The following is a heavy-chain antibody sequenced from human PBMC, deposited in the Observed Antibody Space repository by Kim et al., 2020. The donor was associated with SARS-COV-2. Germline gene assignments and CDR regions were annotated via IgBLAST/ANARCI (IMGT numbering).Heavy chain of an antibody. CDR2: INPNSGGT. V-gene: IGHV1-2*06. CDR3: ARGPLARLIVVVTSTKIDY. CDR1: GYTFTGYY. J-gene: IGHJ4*02. D-gene: IGHD2-21*02. Sequence: ASVKVSCKASGYTFTGYYMHWVRQAPGQGLEWMGRINPNSGGTNYAQKFQGRVTMTRDTSISTAYMELSRLRSDDTAVYYCARGPLARLIVVVTSTKIDYWGQGTLVTVSS.